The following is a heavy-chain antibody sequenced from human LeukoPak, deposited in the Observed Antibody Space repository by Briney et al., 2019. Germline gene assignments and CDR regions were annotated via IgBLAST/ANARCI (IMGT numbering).Heavy chain of an antibody. V-gene: IGHV3-23*01. CDR3: AKDRVGSGWYYYYYGMDV. D-gene: IGHD6-19*01. CDR2: ISGSGGST. CDR1: GFTFSSYA. J-gene: IGHJ6*04. Sequence: GGSLRLSCAASGFTFSSYAMSWVRQAPGKGLEWVSAISGSGGSTYYADSVKGRFTISRDNSKNTLYLQMNSLRAEDTALYYCAKDRVGSGWYYYYYGMDVWGKGTTVTVSS.